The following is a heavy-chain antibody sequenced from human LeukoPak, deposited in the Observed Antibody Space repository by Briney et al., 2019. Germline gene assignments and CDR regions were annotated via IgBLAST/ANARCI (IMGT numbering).Heavy chain of an antibody. CDR1: GYTFTSYG. CDR3: ARDPSYYDILTGLRSLLGFDP. Sequence: ASVKVSCKASGYTFTSYGISWVRQAPGQGLEWMGWISAYNGNTNYAQKLQGRVTMTTDTSTSTAYMELRSLRSDDTAVYYCARDPSYYDILTGLRSLLGFDPWGQGTLVTVSS. V-gene: IGHV1-18*01. J-gene: IGHJ5*02. D-gene: IGHD3-9*01. CDR2: ISAYNGNT.